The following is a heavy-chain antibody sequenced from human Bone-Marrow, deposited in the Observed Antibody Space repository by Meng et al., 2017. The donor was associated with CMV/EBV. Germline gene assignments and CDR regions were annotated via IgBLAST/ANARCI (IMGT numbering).Heavy chain of an antibody. CDR3: ARSYDTSGSAYYFDY. Sequence: SVYSFTTDCLGWVRQMPGKGLEWMGIIYPGDSDTRYSPSFQGQVTISADKSISTAYLQWSSLKASDTAMYYCARSYDTSGSAYYFDYWGQGTLVTVSS. CDR1: VYSFTTDC. CDR2: IYPGDSDT. D-gene: IGHD3-22*01. J-gene: IGHJ4*02. V-gene: IGHV5-51*01.